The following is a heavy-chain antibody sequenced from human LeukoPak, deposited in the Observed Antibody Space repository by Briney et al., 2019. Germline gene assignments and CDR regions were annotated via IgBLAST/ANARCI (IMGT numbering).Heavy chain of an antibody. CDR1: GFTFSSYW. D-gene: IGHD6-13*01. J-gene: IGHJ4*02. V-gene: IGHV3-7*01. Sequence: QSGGSLRLSCAASGFTFSSYWMSWVRQAPGKGLEWVANIKQDGSEKYYVDSVEGRFTISRDNAKNSLYLQMNSLRAEDTAVYYCARDSTAKYSSSWIDYWGQGTLVTVSS. CDR2: IKQDGSEK. CDR3: ARDSTAKYSSSWIDY.